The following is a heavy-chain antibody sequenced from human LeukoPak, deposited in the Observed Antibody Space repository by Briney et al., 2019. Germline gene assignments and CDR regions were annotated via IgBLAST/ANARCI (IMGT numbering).Heavy chain of an antibody. CDR1: GFTFDDYG. CDR2: ITSGSSYI. J-gene: IGHJ3*02. V-gene: IGHV3-21*01. Sequence: GGSLRLSCAASGFTFDDYGMSWVRQAPGQGLEWVSSITSGSSYIYYADSVKGRFTISRDNAKSSLYLQMNSLRAEDTAVYYCAKIGLGLYYDYVWGSYRPENDASDIWGQGTMVTVSS. D-gene: IGHD3-16*02. CDR3: AKIGLGLYYDYVWGSYRPENDASDI.